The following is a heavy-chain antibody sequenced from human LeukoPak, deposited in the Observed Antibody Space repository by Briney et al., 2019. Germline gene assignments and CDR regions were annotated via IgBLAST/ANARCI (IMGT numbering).Heavy chain of an antibody. J-gene: IGHJ3*01. V-gene: IGHV3-21*03. Sequence: GGSLRLSCAASVFIFSTYSMSWVRQAPGKGLEWVSAITRSSSSIYYADSVKGRFTISRDNAKKSVYLEMNSLRAEDTAVYYCVSELYFSDSSGLWGPGTMVTVSS. CDR3: VSELYFSDSSGL. CDR2: ITRSSSSI. D-gene: IGHD3-22*01. CDR1: VFIFSTYS.